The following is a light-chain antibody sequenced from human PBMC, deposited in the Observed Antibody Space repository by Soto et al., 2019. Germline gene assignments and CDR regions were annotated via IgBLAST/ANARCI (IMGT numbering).Light chain of an antibody. Sequence: QSALTQPASVSGSPGQSITISCTGTSSDVDGYNYVSWYQYHPGRAPKLMIYDVNNRPSGVSNRFSGSKSGNTASLTISGLQAEDEADYYCSSYTISRNTGIFGGGTNLTVL. V-gene: IGLV2-14*01. CDR3: SSYTISRNTGI. CDR1: SSDVDGYNY. CDR2: DVN. J-gene: IGLJ2*01.